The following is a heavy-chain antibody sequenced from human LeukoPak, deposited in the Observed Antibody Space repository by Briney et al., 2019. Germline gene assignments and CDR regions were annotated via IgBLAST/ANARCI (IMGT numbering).Heavy chain of an antibody. J-gene: IGHJ4*02. CDR1: KFTFSHYG. Sequence: GGSLRLSCTASKFTFSHYGMQWVRQAPGKGLEWVAVISSDGGTKIYADSVKGRFTLSRDNSINTLDLQMNSLRAEDTAVYYCARGSHEWELSDFDYWGQGTLVTVSS. D-gene: IGHD1-26*01. CDR2: ISSDGGTK. CDR3: ARGSHEWELSDFDY. V-gene: IGHV3-30*03.